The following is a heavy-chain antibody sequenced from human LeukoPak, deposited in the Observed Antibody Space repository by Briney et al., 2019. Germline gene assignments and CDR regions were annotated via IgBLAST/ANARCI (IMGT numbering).Heavy chain of an antibody. Sequence: GGSLRLSCAASGFTFSSYAMSWVRQAPGKGLEWVSAISGSGGSTYYADSVKGRFTISRDNSKNTLYLQMNSLGAEDTAVYYCAKEQNGRYSSGLLDYWGQGTLVTVSS. CDR1: GFTFSSYA. CDR2: ISGSGGST. J-gene: IGHJ4*02. V-gene: IGHV3-23*01. D-gene: IGHD6-19*01. CDR3: AKEQNGRYSSGLLDY.